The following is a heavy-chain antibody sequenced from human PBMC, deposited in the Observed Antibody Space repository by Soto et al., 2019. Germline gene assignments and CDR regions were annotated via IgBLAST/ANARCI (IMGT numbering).Heavy chain of an antibody. CDR1: GGSISSGGYY. J-gene: IGHJ4*02. V-gene: IGHV4-31*03. D-gene: IGHD3-3*01. CDR3: ARILYYDFWSGYYPYYFDY. Sequence: SETLSLTCTVSGGSISSGGYYWSWIRQHPGKGLEWIGYIYYGGSTYYNPSLKSRVTISVDTSKNQFSLKLSSVTAADTAVYYCARILYYDFWSGYYPYYFDYWGQGTLVTVSS. CDR2: IYYGGST.